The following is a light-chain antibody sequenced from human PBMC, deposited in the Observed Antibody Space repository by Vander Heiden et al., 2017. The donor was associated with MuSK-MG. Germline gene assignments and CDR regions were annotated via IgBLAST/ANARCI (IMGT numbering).Light chain of an antibody. CDR1: KLGDKY. J-gene: IGLJ2*01. CDR3: QAWDSSTAQVV. V-gene: IGLV3-1*01. CDR2: QDT. Sequence: SYAVTQPPSASVSPGQTASITCPGDKLGDKYVSWYQQKPGQSPVLVLYQDTKRPPGIPARFSGANSGNTATMTISGTQAMDEDDYYCQAWDSSTAQVVFGGGTKLTVL.